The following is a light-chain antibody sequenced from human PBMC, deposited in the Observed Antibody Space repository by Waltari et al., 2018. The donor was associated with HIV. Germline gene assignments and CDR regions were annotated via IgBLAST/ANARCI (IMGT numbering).Light chain of an antibody. CDR2: MND. Sequence: QSVVTQPPSASGTPGQRVTISCSRSRSNIGDHYVYWYQQFPGTTPKLLIYMNDRRPSGVPDRFSGSKSGTSASLAISGLRSEDEADYYCATWDNSLSVWVFGGGSKLTVL. J-gene: IGLJ3*02. CDR3: ATWDNSLSVWV. V-gene: IGLV1-47*01. CDR1: RSNIGDHY.